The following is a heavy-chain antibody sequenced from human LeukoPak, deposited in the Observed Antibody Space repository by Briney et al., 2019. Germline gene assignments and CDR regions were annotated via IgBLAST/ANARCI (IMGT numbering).Heavy chain of an antibody. J-gene: IGHJ5*02. V-gene: IGHV3-23*01. D-gene: IGHD2-2*01. CDR1: GFIFSDYA. Sequence: GGSLRLSCAASGFIFSDYALSWVRQAPGKGLEWVSAISGGDVSTFYADSVKGRFTISRDNSNNTLYLEMNRLRAEDTAVYYCAKERSGVVAAASNSWGRGTLVTVSS. CDR3: AKERSGVVAAASNS. CDR2: ISGGDVST.